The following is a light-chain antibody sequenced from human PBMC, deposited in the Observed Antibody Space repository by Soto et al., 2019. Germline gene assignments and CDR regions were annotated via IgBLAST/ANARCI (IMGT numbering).Light chain of an antibody. CDR1: QSISSSY. CDR2: GAS. CDR3: QQYLHNPRT. Sequence: EILLTQSPSTLSLSPGGRATLSCRASQSISSSYLAWYQQRPGQAPRLLIYGASTRATGLPARYSGSGSGTDFTLTISSLQAEDVEVYYCQQYLHNPRTFGQGTKVDIK. J-gene: IGKJ1*01. V-gene: IGKV3-20*02.